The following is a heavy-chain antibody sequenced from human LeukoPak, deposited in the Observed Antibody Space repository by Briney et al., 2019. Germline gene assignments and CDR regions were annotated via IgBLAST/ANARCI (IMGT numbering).Heavy chain of an antibody. V-gene: IGHV3-30*18. CDR2: ISYDGSNK. CDR1: GFTFSSYG. D-gene: IGHD5-18*01. Sequence: GGSRRLSCAASGFTFSSYGMHWVRQAPGKGLEWVAVISYDGSNKYYADSVKGRFTISRDNSKNTLYLQMNSLRAEDTAVYYCAKDRGTWIQLWFFDYWGQGTLVTVSS. J-gene: IGHJ4*02. CDR3: AKDRGTWIQLWFFDY.